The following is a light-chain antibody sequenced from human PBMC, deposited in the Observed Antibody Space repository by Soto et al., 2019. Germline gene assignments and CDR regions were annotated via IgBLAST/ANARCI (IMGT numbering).Light chain of an antibody. CDR1: SSNIGSNT. Sequence: QAVVTQPPSASGTPGQRVTISCSGSSSNIGSNTVNWYQQLPGTAPKLLIYSNNQRPSGVPDRLSGSKSGTSASLAISGLQSEDEADYYCAAWDDSLNGPVVFGGGTKLTVL. J-gene: IGLJ2*01. CDR3: AAWDDSLNGPVV. V-gene: IGLV1-44*01. CDR2: SNN.